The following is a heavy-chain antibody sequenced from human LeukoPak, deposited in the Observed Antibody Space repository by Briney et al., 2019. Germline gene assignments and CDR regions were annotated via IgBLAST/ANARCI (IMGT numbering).Heavy chain of an antibody. Sequence: SETLSLTCAVYGGSFSGYYWSCIRQSPGKGLEWIGEINHSGSTNYNPSLKSRVTISVDTSKNQFSLKLSSVTAADTAVYYCAREGRERGSSFDYWGQGTLVTVSS. V-gene: IGHV4-34*01. CDR1: GGSFSGYY. D-gene: IGHD1-26*01. J-gene: IGHJ4*02. CDR3: AREGRERGSSFDY. CDR2: INHSGST.